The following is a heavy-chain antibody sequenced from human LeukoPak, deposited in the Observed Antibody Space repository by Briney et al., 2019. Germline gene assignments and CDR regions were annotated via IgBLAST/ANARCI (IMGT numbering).Heavy chain of an antibody. V-gene: IGHV3-7*01. D-gene: IGHD5-24*01. Sequence: PGRCQRLSCAASGFTFSSYWMNWVRQAPGKGLEWVANIKQDGSEKNYVDFVKGRFTISRDNAKNSLELQMNSLRAEDTAMYYCARARGDGYQWYFDLWGRSTLVTPSS. CDR1: GFTFSSYW. CDR3: ARARGDGYQWYFDL. CDR2: IKQDGSEK. J-gene: IGHJ2*01.